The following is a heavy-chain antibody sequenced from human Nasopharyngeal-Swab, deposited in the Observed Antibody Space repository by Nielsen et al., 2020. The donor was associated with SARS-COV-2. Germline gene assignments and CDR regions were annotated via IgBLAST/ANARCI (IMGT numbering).Heavy chain of an antibody. CDR3: TRDFPFSVDTATRGYMDV. V-gene: IGHV3-49*03. D-gene: IGHD5-18*01. Sequence: GESLKISCTASGFTFGDYAMNWFRQAQGKGLEWVTYIRSKDYGGTTGYAASVRGRFTISRDDSKNIAYLQMNSLTTEDTAVYYCTRDFPFSVDTATRGYMDVWGKGTTVTVSS. CDR2: IRSKDYGGTT. CDR1: GFTFGDYA. J-gene: IGHJ6*03.